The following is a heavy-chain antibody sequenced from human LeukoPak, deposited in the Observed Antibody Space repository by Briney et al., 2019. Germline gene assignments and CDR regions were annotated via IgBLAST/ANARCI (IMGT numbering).Heavy chain of an antibody. CDR1: GGSINSYY. V-gene: IGHV4-59*01. Sequence: SETLSLTCTVSGGSINSYYWSWIRQPPGKGLEWIGYVYYNGNINYNPSFKSRVTISVDTSKNQFSLKLGSVTAADTAVYYCARDGGSSWSHQYGLDVWGQGTTVTVSS. CDR2: VYYNGNI. CDR3: ARDGGSSWSHQYGLDV. D-gene: IGHD6-13*01. J-gene: IGHJ6*02.